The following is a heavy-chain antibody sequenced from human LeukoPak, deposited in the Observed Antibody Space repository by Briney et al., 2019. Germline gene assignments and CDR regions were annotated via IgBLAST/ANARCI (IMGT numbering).Heavy chain of an antibody. CDR2: IYYSGSS. V-gene: IGHV4-59*01. CDR3: ARVPRPYYYYYMDV. J-gene: IGHJ6*03. CDR1: GGSISGYH. Sequence: ASETLSLTCNVSGGSISGYHWSWIRQPPGKGLEWLGYIYYSGSSNYNPSLKSRVTMSADTSKNQFSLKLSSVTAADTAVYYCARVPRPYYYYYMDVWGKGTTVTVSS.